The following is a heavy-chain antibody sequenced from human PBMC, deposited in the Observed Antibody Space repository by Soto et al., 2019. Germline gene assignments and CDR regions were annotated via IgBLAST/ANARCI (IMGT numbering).Heavy chain of an antibody. D-gene: IGHD3-22*01. CDR2: IYYSGST. Sequence: KASETLSLTCTVSGGSTSSGDYYWSWIRQPPGKGLEWIGYIYYSGSTYYNPSLKSRVTISVDTSKNQFPLKLSSVTAADAAVYYCASAPDYYDSSGYYFDYWGQGTLVTVSS. CDR3: ASAPDYYDSSGYYFDY. J-gene: IGHJ4*02. V-gene: IGHV4-30-4*01. CDR1: GGSTSSGDYY.